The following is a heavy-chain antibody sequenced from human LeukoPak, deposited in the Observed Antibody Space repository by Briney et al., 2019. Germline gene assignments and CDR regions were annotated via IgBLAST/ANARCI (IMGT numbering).Heavy chain of an antibody. J-gene: IGHJ5*02. V-gene: IGHV3-33*01. CDR1: GFTFSSYG. D-gene: IGHD1-14*01. CDR3: ARGTNGNLNWFDP. CDR2: IRTDGNLK. Sequence: PGRSLRLPCAASGFTFSSYGMHWVRQAPGKGLEWVAAIRTDGNLKYYGDSVKGRFTISRDNSKNTLYLQMDSLRAEDTAVYYCARGTNGNLNWFDPWGRGTLVTVSS.